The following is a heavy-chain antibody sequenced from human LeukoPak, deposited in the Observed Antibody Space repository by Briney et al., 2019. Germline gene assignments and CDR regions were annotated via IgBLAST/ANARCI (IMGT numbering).Heavy chain of an antibody. CDR3: ARDPKYSSSPDY. V-gene: IGHV3-21*01. D-gene: IGHD6-13*01. CDR2: ISSSSSYI. CDR1: GFTFSSDS. Sequence: GGSLRLSCAASGFTFSSDSMNWVRQAPGKRLEWVSSISSSSSYIYYADSVKGRFTISRDNAKNSLYLQMNSLRAEDTPVYYCARDPKYSSSPDYWGQGTLVTVSS. J-gene: IGHJ4*02.